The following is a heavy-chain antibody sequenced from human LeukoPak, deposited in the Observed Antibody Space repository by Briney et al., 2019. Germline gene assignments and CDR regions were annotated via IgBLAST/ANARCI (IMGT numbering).Heavy chain of an antibody. Sequence: SVKVSCKAPGGTFSSYAISWVRQAPGQGLEWMGRIIPIFGIANYAQKFQGRVTITADKSMSTAYMELSSLRSEDTAVYYCARTVTTASGLVSSVNWFDPWGQGTLVTVSS. CDR2: IIPIFGIA. J-gene: IGHJ5*02. CDR3: ARTVTTASGLVSSVNWFDP. V-gene: IGHV1-69*04. D-gene: IGHD4-17*01. CDR1: GGTFSSYA.